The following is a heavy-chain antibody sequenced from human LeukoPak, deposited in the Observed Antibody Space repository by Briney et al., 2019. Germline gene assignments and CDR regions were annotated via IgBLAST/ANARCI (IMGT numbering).Heavy chain of an antibody. CDR1: GGSISSYY. CDR3: GIQMATSRQRDPEFGY. J-gene: IGHJ4*02. V-gene: IGHV4-4*07. Sequence: SETLSLTCTVSGGSISSYYWSWIRQPAGKGLEWIGRIYTSGSTNYNPSLKSRVTMSVDTSKNQFSLKLSSVTAADTAVYYCGIQMATSRQRDPEFGYWGQGTLVTVSS. CDR2: IYTSGST. D-gene: IGHD5-24*01.